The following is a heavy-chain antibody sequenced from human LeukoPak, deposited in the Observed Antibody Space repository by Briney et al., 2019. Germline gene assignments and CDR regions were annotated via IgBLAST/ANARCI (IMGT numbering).Heavy chain of an antibody. CDR1: GFTFSSYA. D-gene: IGHD4-17*01. J-gene: IGHJ4*02. V-gene: IGHV3-30-3*01. CDR2: ISYDGSNK. CDR3: AREQYGDYFDY. Sequence: GGSLRLSCAASGFTFSSYAMHWVRQAPGKGLEWVAVISYDGSNKYYADSVKGRFTISRDNSKNTLYLQMNSLRAEDTAVYYCAREQYGDYFDYWGQGTLVTVSS.